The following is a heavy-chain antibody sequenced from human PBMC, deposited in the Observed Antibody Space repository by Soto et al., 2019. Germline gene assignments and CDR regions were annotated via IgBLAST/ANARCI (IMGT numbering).Heavy chain of an antibody. V-gene: IGHV2-70*11. D-gene: IGHD2-15*01. CDR1: GFSLSTSGMC. J-gene: IGHJ4*02. CDR3: ARILPCSGSAGFDY. CDR2: IDWDDDK. Sequence: SGPTLVNPTQTLTLTCTFSGFSLSTSGMCVSWIRQPPGKALEWLARIDWDDDKYYSTSLKTRLTISKDTSKNQVVLTMTNMDPVDTATYYCARILPCSGSAGFDYWGQGTLVTVSS.